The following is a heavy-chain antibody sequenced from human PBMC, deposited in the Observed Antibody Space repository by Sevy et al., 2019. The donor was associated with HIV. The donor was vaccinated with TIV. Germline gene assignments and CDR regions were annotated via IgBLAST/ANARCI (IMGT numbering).Heavy chain of an antibody. CDR3: VRDWDDKFSYGDSDPAVDC. CDR2: ISTSGSTI. CDR1: GFTFSNYA. D-gene: IGHD2-21*02. V-gene: IGHV3-48*04. J-gene: IGHJ4*02. Sequence: GRSLRLSCAASGFTFSNYAMNWVRQAPGKGLEWLSYISTSGSTIYQADSVKGRFTISRDNAKNSLFLQMNSLIVEDTAIYYCVRDWDDKFSYGDSDPAVDCWGQGTLVTVSS.